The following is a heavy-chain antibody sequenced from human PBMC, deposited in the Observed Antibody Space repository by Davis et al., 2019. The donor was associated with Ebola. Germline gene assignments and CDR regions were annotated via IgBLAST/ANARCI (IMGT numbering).Heavy chain of an antibody. CDR1: GFTFSDYY. CDR3: ARENYYDSSGYYMFYYFDY. Sequence: GESLKISCAASGFTFSDYYMSWIRQAPGKGLEWVSYISSSGSTIYYADSVKGRFTISRDNAKNSLYLQMNSLRAEDTAVYYCARENYYDSSGYYMFYYFDYWGQGTLVTVSS. CDR2: ISSSGSTI. V-gene: IGHV3-11*01. D-gene: IGHD3-22*01. J-gene: IGHJ4*02.